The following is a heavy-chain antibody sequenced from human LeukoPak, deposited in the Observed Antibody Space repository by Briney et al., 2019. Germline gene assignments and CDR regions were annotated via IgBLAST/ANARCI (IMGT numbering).Heavy chain of an antibody. CDR1: GFTVSSNY. CDR3: AEDQKLQPFHY. Sequence: TGGSLRLSCAASGFTVSSNYMHWVRQAPGKGLEWVAFIQFDGSEEFYADSVKGRFTISRDNSKNTLYLQMNSLRAEDTSVYYCAEDQKLQPFHYWGQGTLVTVSS. V-gene: IGHV3-30*02. J-gene: IGHJ4*02. D-gene: IGHD2-15*01. CDR2: IQFDGSEE.